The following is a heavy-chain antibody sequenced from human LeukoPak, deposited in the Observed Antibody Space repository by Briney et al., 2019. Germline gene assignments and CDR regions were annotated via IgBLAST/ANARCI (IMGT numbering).Heavy chain of an antibody. J-gene: IGHJ6*02. Sequence: SSETLSLTCAVYGGSFSGYYWSWIRQPPGKGLEWIGEINHSGSTNYNPSLKSRVTISVDTSKNQFSLKLSSVTAADTAVYYCARGELTYYYYGMDVWGQGTTVTVSS. CDR2: INHSGST. CDR3: ARGELTYYYYGMDV. D-gene: IGHD1-7*01. V-gene: IGHV4-34*01. CDR1: GGSFSGYY.